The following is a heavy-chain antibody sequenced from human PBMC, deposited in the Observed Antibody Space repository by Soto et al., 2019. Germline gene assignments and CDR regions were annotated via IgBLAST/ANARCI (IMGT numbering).Heavy chain of an antibody. Sequence: EVQLVESGGGLVQPGGSLRLSCAASGLTFSDRYMDWVRQAPGKGLAWVGRIRKKTNSYTTEYAASVKGRFIISRDDSTNSLYLQMSSLKTEDTAVYYGTTVTTVDYYFDYWGQGTLVTVSS. V-gene: IGHV3-72*01. J-gene: IGHJ4*02. CDR3: TTVTTVDYYFDY. CDR1: GLTFSDRY. D-gene: IGHD4-17*01. CDR2: IRKKTNSYTT.